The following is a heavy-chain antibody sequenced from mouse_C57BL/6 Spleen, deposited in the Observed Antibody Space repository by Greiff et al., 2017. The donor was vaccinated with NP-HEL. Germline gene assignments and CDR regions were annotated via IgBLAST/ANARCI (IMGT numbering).Heavy chain of an antibody. J-gene: IGHJ2*01. CDR2: IRNKANGYTT. V-gene: IGHV7-3*01. D-gene: IGHD4-1*02. CDR3: ASLQLGYFDY. CDR1: GFTFTDYY. Sequence: VQLKESGGGLVQPGGSLSLSCAASGFTFTDYYMSWVRQPPGKALEWLGFIRNKANGYTTEYSASVKGRFTISRDNSQSILYLQMNALRAEDSATYYCASLQLGYFDYWGQGTTLTVSS.